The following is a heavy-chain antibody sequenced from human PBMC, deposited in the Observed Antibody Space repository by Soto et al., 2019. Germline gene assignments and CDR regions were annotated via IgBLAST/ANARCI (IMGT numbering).Heavy chain of an antibody. CDR3: AKDAVSYNGKWDWFDS. J-gene: IGHJ5*01. CDR2: IGGGGTDT. Sequence: DVQLLESGGGLVQPGGSLTLSCAASRFTFSDFAMNWVRQAPGKGLEWVSSIGGGGTDTYYADSVKGRFTISRDNSKNTLDLQMDSLRDEDTAVYYCAKDAVSYNGKWDWFDSWGQGTLVIVSS. CDR1: RFTFSDFA. V-gene: IGHV3-23*01. D-gene: IGHD1-20*01.